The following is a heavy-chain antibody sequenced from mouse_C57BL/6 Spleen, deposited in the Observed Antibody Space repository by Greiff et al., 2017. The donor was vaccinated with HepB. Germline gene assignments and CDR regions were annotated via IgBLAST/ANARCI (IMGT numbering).Heavy chain of an antibody. CDR3: ARRDWGAMDD. V-gene: IGHV5-17*01. D-gene: IGHD4-1*01. CDR1: GFTFSDYG. J-gene: IGHJ4*01. CDR2: ISSGSSTI. Sequence: EVMLVESGGGLVKPGGSLKLSCAASGFTFSDYGMHWVRQAPEKGLEWVAYISSGSSTIYYADTVKGRFTISRDNAKNTLFLQMTSLRSEDTAMYYCARRDWGAMDDWGQGTSVTVSS.